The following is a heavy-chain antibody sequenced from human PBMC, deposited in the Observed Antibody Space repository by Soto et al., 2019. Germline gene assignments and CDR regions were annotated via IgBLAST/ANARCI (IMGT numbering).Heavy chain of an antibody. CDR3: VRPLTMIVLVSSDM. V-gene: IGHV5-51*01. CDR1: GYSFTNYW. J-gene: IGHJ3*02. CDR2: IRPGDSDI. Sequence: EVQLVQSGAEVKKPGESLKISCQGSGYSFTNYWIAWVRQKPGKGLEWMGIIRPGDSDIRYRPSFQGQVTISADKSISSAYLLWSSLKASDTAMYYCVRPLTMIVLVSSDMWGQGTMVTVSS. D-gene: IGHD3-22*01.